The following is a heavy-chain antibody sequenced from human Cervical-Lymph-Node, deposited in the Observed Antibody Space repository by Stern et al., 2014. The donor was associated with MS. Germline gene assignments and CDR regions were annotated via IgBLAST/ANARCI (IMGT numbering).Heavy chain of an antibody. CDR1: GFTFSSYG. V-gene: IGHV3-30*18. Sequence: VQLVESGGGVVQPGRSLRLSCAASGFTFSSYGMHWVRQAPGKGLEWVAVISYDGSNKYYADSVKGRFTISRDNSKNTLYLQMNSLRAEDTAVYYCAKPGVITIFGVGLDYWGQGTLVTVSS. CDR2: ISYDGSNK. CDR3: AKPGVITIFGVGLDY. D-gene: IGHD3-3*01. J-gene: IGHJ4*02.